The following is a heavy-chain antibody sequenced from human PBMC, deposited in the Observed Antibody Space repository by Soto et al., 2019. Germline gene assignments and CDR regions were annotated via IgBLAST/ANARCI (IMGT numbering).Heavy chain of an antibody. J-gene: IGHJ4*02. D-gene: IGHD6-19*01. CDR2: INHSGST. V-gene: IGHV4-34*01. Sequence: PSETLSLTCAVYGGSFSGYYWSWIRQPPGKGLEWIGEINHSGSTNYNPSLKSRVTISVDTSKNQFSLKLSSVTAADTAVYYCTPIAVAGYYYFDYWGQGTLVTVSS. CDR1: GGSFSGYY. CDR3: TPIAVAGYYYFDY.